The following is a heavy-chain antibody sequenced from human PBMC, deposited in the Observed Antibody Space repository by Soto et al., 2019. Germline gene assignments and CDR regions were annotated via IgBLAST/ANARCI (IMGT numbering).Heavy chain of an antibody. V-gene: IGHV3-30-3*01. J-gene: IGHJ4*02. CDR2: ISYDGSNK. D-gene: IGHD3-16*01. CDR3: ARAYEGDSFDY. Sequence: QVQLVESGGGVVQPGRSLRLSCAASGFTFSSYAMHWVRQAPGKGLEWVAVISYDGSNKYYADSVKGRFTISRDNSENTMYLHMNSLRAEDTAVYYCARAYEGDSFDYWGQGTLVTVSS. CDR1: GFTFSSYA.